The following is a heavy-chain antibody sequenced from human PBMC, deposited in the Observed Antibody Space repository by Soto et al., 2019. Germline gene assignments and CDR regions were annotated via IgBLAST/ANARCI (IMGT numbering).Heavy chain of an antibody. J-gene: IGHJ6*02. CDR1: GDSVSSNSAA. D-gene: IGHD6-6*01. Sequence: PSQTLSLTCAISGDSVSSNSAAWNWIRQSPSRGLEWLGRTYYRSKWYNDYAVSVKSRITINPDTSKNQFSLQLNSVTPEDTAVYYCARGEEEYSSSSGYYYGMDVWGQGTTVTVSS. V-gene: IGHV6-1*01. CDR3: ARGEEEYSSSSGYYYGMDV. CDR2: TYYRSKWYN.